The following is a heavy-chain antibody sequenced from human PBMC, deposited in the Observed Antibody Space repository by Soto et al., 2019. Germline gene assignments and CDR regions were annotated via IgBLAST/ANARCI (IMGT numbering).Heavy chain of an antibody. D-gene: IGHD1-26*01. CDR3: ARGGSRRGLYYYYYGMDV. V-gene: IGHV4-34*01. CDR1: CGSCIGYY. CDR2: INHSGST. Sequence: ETLALTCAVYCGSCIGYYWSWIRQPPGKGLEWIGEINHSGSTNYNPSLKSRVTISVDTSKNQFSLKLSSVTAADTAVYYCARGGSRRGLYYYYYGMDVWGQGTTVTVSS. J-gene: IGHJ6*02.